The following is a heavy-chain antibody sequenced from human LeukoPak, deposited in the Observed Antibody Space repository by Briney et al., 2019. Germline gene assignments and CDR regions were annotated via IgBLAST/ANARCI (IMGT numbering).Heavy chain of an antibody. V-gene: IGHV4-59*01. CDR1: GGSINSYY. CDR3: ARSRGARFAPLDY. Sequence: PSETLSLTCTVSGGSINSYYWSWIRQPPGKGLEWIRYIYYSGSTNYNPSLKSRVTISVDTSKNQFSLNLNSVTTADTAVYYCARSRGARFAPLDYWGQGTLVTVSS. CDR2: IYYSGST. J-gene: IGHJ4*02. D-gene: IGHD1-26*01.